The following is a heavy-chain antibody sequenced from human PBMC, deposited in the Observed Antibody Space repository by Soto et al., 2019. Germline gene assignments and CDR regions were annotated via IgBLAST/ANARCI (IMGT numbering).Heavy chain of an antibody. V-gene: IGHV1-69*13. CDR2: IIPIFGTA. Sequence: SVKVSCKASGGTFSSYATSWLRQAPGQGLEWMGGIIPIFGTANYAQKFQGRVTITADESTSTAYMELSSLRSEDTAVYYCARDRSGMITFGGVSNWFDPWGQGTLVTVSS. J-gene: IGHJ5*02. CDR3: ARDRSGMITFGGVSNWFDP. CDR1: GGTFSSYA. D-gene: IGHD3-16*01.